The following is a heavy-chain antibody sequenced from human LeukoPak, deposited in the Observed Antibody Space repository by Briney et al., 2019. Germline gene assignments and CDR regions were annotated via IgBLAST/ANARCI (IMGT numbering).Heavy chain of an antibody. CDR2: INSDGSST. Sequence: GSLRLSCAASGFTFSDYWMHWVRQAPGKVLVWVSRINSDGSSTAYADSVKGRFTISRDNARNTLYLQMNSLRAEDTAVYYCARAVYDSSAYQPLEHWGQGTLVTVSS. CDR1: GFTFSDYW. D-gene: IGHD3-22*01. CDR3: ARAVYDSSAYQPLEH. V-gene: IGHV3-74*01. J-gene: IGHJ1*01.